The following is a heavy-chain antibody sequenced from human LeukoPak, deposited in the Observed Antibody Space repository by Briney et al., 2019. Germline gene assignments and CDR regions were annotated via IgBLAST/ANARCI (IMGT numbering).Heavy chain of an antibody. Sequence: ASVKVSCKASGYTFTSYGISWVRQAPGQGLEWMGWISAYNGNTNYAQKPQGRVTMTTDTSTSTAYMELRSLRSDDTAVYYCARGVLDYDILTGGTSWFDPWGQGTLVTVSS. CDR1: GYTFTSYG. J-gene: IGHJ5*02. CDR3: ARGVLDYDILTGGTSWFDP. CDR2: ISAYNGNT. D-gene: IGHD3-9*01. V-gene: IGHV1-18*01.